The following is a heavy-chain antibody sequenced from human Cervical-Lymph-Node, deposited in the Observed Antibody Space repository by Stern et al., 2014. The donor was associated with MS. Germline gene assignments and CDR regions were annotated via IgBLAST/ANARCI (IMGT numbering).Heavy chain of an antibody. V-gene: IGHV2-70*01. CDR3: ARIRTLVWFGEYRRSGYYYYAMDV. CDR2: IDWDDRK. CDR1: GFSLTTSGMC. D-gene: IGHD3-10*01. J-gene: IGHJ6*02. Sequence: QVTLRESGPALVEPTQTLTLTCTFSGFSLTTSGMCVSWIRQPPGKALEWLALIDWDDRKYYSTSLKTRLTISKDTSKDQVVLTMNNIDPADTGTYYCARIRTLVWFGEYRRSGYYYYAMDVWGQGTTVTVSS.